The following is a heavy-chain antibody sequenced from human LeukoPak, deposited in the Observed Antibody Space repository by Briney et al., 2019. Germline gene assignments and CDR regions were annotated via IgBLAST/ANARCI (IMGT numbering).Heavy chain of an antibody. D-gene: IGHD2-2*02. V-gene: IGHV1-2*02. CDR1: GYTFTGYY. CDR3: ARVYLYYYYMDV. J-gene: IGHJ6*03. Sequence: ASVKVSCKASGYTFTGYYMHWVRQAPGQGLEWMGWINPNSGGTNYAQKFQGRVTMTRDTSISTAYMELSRLRSDDTAVYYRARVYLYYYYMDVWGKGTTVTVSS. CDR2: INPNSGGT.